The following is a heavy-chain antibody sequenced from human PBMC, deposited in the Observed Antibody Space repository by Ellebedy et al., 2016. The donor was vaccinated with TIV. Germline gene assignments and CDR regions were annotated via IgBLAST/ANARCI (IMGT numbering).Heavy chain of an antibody. CDR3: AKDGPWLGAFDI. CDR1: GFTFSSYW. D-gene: IGHD3-3*01. V-gene: IGHV3-7*03. Sequence: GESLKISCAASGFTFSSYWMSWVRQAPGKGLEWVANIKQDGSEKYYVVSVKGRFTISRDNSKNTLYLQMNSLRAEDTAVYYCAKDGPWLGAFDIWGQGTMVTVSS. J-gene: IGHJ3*02. CDR2: IKQDGSEK.